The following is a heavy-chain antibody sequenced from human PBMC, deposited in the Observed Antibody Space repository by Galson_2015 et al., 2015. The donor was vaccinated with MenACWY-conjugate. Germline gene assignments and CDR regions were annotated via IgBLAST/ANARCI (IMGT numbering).Heavy chain of an antibody. CDR3: ARHDRTAPARSGAFDI. CDR1: GGSISSSSYY. J-gene: IGHJ3*02. CDR2: IYYSGST. V-gene: IGHV4-39*01. D-gene: IGHD2-2*01. Sequence: SATLSLTCPVSGGSISSSSYYWDWIRQPPGRGLEWIGTIYYSGSTYYNSSLKSRVTISVDTSQNQFSLNLSSVTAADTAMYYCARHDRTAPARSGAFDIWGRGTMVTVSS.